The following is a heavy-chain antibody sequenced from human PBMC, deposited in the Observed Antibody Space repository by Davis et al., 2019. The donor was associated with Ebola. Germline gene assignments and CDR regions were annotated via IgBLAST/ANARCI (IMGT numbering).Heavy chain of an antibody. V-gene: IGHV1-2*02. Sequence: ASVKVSCKASGYTFTGYYMHWVRQAPGQGLEWMGWINPNSGGTNYAQKFQGRVTMTRDTSISTAYMELSRLRSDDTAVYYCAETYYYDSSGYYHGAFDIWGQGTMVTVSS. D-gene: IGHD3-22*01. J-gene: IGHJ3*02. CDR3: AETYYYDSSGYYHGAFDI. CDR1: GYTFTGYY. CDR2: INPNSGGT.